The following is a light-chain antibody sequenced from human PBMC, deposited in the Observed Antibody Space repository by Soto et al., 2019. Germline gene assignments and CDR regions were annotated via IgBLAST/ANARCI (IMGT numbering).Light chain of an antibody. J-gene: IGKJ1*01. CDR1: QSVTGNY. CDR3: QQYGSTPPT. CDR2: GAS. Sequence: VLTQSPGTLSVSPGERVTVTCGASQSVTGNYLAWYQQKPGQAPSLLIYGASYRATGIPDRFSGSGSGTDFSLTISRLEPEDFAVYCCQQYGSTPPTFGQGTKVEMK. V-gene: IGKV3-20*01.